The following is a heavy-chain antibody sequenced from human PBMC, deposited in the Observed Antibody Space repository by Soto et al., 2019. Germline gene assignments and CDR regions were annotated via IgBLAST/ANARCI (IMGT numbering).Heavy chain of an antibody. Sequence: GGSLRLSCAAFGFTFSDHYMDLVRQAPGKGLEWVGRIRNKANSYTTEYAASVKGRFTISRDDSKNLLFLQMYSLKTEDTAVYYCSRAGILTTPYYFDYWGQGTLVTVS. CDR2: IRNKANSYTT. D-gene: IGHD2-21*01. V-gene: IGHV3-72*01. CDR3: SRAGILTTPYYFDY. J-gene: IGHJ4*01. CDR1: GFTFSDHY.